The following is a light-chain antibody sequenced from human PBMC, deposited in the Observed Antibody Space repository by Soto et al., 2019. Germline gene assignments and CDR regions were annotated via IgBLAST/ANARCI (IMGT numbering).Light chain of an antibody. CDR2: SNN. V-gene: IGLV1-44*01. CDR1: SSNIGRNT. Sequence: QSVLTQPPSASGTPGQRVTISCSGSSSNIGRNTVNWYQHLPGTAPKLLMYSNNQRPSGVPDRFSGSKYGTSVSLAISGLQSEDEADYYCASWDDSLNGRVFGGGTKLTVL. CDR3: ASWDDSLNGRV. J-gene: IGLJ2*01.